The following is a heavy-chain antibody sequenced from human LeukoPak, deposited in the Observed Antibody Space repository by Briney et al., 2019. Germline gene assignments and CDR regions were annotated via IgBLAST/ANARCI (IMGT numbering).Heavy chain of an antibody. CDR1: GFTFSSYG. CDR2: IRYDGSNK. CDR3: AKDRQGLKQLGNFDY. D-gene: IGHD6-6*01. V-gene: IGHV3-30*02. J-gene: IGHJ4*02. Sequence: GGSLRLSCAASGFTFSSYGMHWVRQAPGKGLEWVAFIRYDGSNKYYADSVKGRFTISRDNSKNTLYLQMNSLRAEDTAVYYCAKDRQGLKQLGNFDYWGQGTLVTVSS.